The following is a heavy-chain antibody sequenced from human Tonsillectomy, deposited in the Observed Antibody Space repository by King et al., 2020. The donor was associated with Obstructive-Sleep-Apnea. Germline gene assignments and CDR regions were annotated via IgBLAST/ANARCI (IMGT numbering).Heavy chain of an antibody. V-gene: IGHV5-51*01. J-gene: IGHJ2*01. D-gene: IGHD2-2*01. CDR1: GYSFTSYW. Sequence: VQLVESGAEVKKPGESLKISCKGSGYSFTSYWIGWVRQMPGKGLEWMGIIYPGDSDTRYSPSFQGQVTISADKSISTAYLQWSSLKVSDTAMYYCARPYCSSTSCYWYFDLWGRGTLVTVSS. CDR3: ARPYCSSTSCYWYFDL. CDR2: IYPGDSDT.